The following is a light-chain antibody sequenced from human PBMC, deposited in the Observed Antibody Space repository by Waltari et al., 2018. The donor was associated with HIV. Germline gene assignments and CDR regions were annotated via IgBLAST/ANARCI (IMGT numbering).Light chain of an antibody. J-gene: IGLJ3*02. Sequence: QSVLTQPPSASGTPGSSVPISCSGSTSNSRSDFQYCYQQLPGTAPKRLVYRNNQRPSGVPDRCSGSKSGTSASLAISGLRSEDEADYYCAAWDDSLSGWVFGGGTKLTVL. CDR1: TSNSRSDF. CDR3: AAWDDSLSGWV. CDR2: RNN. V-gene: IGLV1-47*01.